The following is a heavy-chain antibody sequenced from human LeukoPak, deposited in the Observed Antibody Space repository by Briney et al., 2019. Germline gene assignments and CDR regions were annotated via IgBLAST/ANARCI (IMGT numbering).Heavy chain of an antibody. CDR3: ARDQGDYGDSIFDY. Sequence: GGSLRLSCAASGFTFSSYSMNWVRQAPGKGLEWVSSISSSSSYIYYADSVKGRFTISRDNAKNSLYLQMNSLRAEDTAVYYCARDQGDYGDSIFDYWGQGTLVTVSS. CDR2: ISSSSSYI. D-gene: IGHD4-17*01. CDR1: GFTFSSYS. V-gene: IGHV3-21*01. J-gene: IGHJ4*02.